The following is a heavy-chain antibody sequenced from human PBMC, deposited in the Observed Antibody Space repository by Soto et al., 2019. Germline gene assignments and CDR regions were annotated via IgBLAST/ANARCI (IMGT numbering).Heavy chain of an antibody. CDR1: GYTFTGYY. D-gene: IGHD6-13*01. V-gene: IGHV1-2*04. J-gene: IGHJ6*02. CDR2: INPNSGGT. Sequence: QVQLVQSGAEVKKPGASVKVSCKASGYTFTGYYMHWVRQAPGQGLEWMGWINPNSGGTNYAQKFQGWVTMTRDTSISTAYMELSGLRSHDTAVYYCARDYAAAGITAYYYYGMDVWGQGTTVTLSS. CDR3: ARDYAAAGITAYYYYGMDV.